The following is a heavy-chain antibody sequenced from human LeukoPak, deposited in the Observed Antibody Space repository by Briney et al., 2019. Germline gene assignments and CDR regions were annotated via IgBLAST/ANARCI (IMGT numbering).Heavy chain of an antibody. D-gene: IGHD2-21*02. V-gene: IGHV3-23*01. J-gene: IGHJ4*02. Sequence: GGSLRLSCAASGFTFSSYAMSWVRQAQGKGLEWVSGISASGGSTNYADSVKGRFTISRDNAKNSLYLQMNSLRAEDTAVYYCARDISYCGGDCAPYYFDYWGQGTLVTVSS. CDR1: GFTFSSYA. CDR3: ARDISYCGGDCAPYYFDY. CDR2: ISASGGST.